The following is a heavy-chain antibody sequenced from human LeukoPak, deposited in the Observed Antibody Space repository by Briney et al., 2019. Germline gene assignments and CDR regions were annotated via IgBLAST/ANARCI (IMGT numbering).Heavy chain of an antibody. CDR1: GFSFSSYG. CDR2: IWYDGSNK. Sequence: GGSLRLSCATSGFSFSSYGMHWGRQAPGKGLEWGAGIWYDGSNKYYADSVKGRFTISRESPKNTLYLQMNSLRAEDTALYYCARDLSSASLGANFWGQGTLVIVSS. J-gene: IGHJ4*02. CDR3: ARDLSSASLGANF. V-gene: IGHV3-33*01. D-gene: IGHD5-12*01.